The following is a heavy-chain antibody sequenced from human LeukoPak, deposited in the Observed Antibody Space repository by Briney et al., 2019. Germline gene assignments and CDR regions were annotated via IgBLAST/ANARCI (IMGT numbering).Heavy chain of an antibody. CDR3: ARDLAPYYDSSGPYFDY. V-gene: IGHV3-30-3*01. CDR1: GFTFSSYA. D-gene: IGHD3-22*01. CDR2: ISYDGSNK. J-gene: IGHJ4*02. Sequence: GGSLRLSCAASGFTFSSYAMHWVGQAPGKGLEGVAVISYDGSNKYYADSVKGRFTISRDNSKNTPYLQMNSLRAEDTAVYYCARDLAPYYDSSGPYFDYWGQGTLVTVSS.